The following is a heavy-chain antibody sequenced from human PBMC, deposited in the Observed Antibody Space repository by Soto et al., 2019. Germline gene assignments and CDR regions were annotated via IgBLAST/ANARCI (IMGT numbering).Heavy chain of an antibody. CDR3: AREEFDYEFWSGPYMGGYKWFDP. Sequence: QVQLQESGPGLVKPSQTLSLTCTVSGGSISSGGYYWSWIRQHPGKGLEWIGYIYYSGSTYYNPSLKSRVTISVDTSKNQFALKLSSVTAADTAVYYCAREEFDYEFWSGPYMGGYKWFDPWGQGTLVTVSS. D-gene: IGHD3-3*01. CDR1: GGSISSGGYY. CDR2: IYYSGST. V-gene: IGHV4-31*03. J-gene: IGHJ5*02.